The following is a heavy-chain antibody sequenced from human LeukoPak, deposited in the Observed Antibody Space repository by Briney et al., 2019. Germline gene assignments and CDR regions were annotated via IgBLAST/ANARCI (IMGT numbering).Heavy chain of an antibody. CDR2: ITGSGGNT. V-gene: IGHV3-23*01. CDR3: AKEGFLEWFLFDY. J-gene: IGHJ4*02. D-gene: IGHD3-3*01. CDR1: GFIFSSYS. Sequence: GGSLRLSSAASGFIFSSYSMSWVRQAPGKGLEWVSVITGSGGNTYYADSVKGRFTISKGNSKNTVYLQMSSLRVDDTAVYYCAKEGFLEWFLFDYWGQGTLVTVSS.